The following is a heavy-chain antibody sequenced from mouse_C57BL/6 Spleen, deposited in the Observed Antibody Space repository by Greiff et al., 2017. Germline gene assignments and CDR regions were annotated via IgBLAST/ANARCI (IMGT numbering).Heavy chain of an antibody. D-gene: IGHD3-2*02. CDR3: ARPAIDSSGLDY. J-gene: IGHJ3*01. Sequence: VQLQQPGAELVKPGASVKMSCKASGYTFTGYTITWVKQRSGQGLEWIGGFYPGSGSTKYNEKFKNKATLTVDKSSSTVYMELSSLTSEDSAVYFCARPAIDSSGLDYWGQGTLLTVSA. CDR1: GYTFTGYT. V-gene: IGHV1-62-2*01. CDR2: FYPGSGST.